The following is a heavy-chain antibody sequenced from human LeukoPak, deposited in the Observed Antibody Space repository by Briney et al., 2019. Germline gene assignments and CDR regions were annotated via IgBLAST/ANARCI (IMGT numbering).Heavy chain of an antibody. J-gene: IGHJ4*02. Sequence: PSETLSLTCTVSGGSIGSSSYYWGWIRQAPGKGLEWIGTIYFDGNTFYNPSLKSRVPLSVDMSKSQFSLRLASVTAADTAIYYCAAENGNFWIGYHYFEDWGQGSLVSVSS. V-gene: IGHV4-39*01. D-gene: IGHD3-3*01. CDR1: GGSIGSSSYY. CDR3: AAENGNFWIGYHYFED. CDR2: IYFDGNT.